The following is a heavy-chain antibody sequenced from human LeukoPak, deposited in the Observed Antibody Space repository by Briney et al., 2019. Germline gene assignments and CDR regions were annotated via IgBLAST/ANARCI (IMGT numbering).Heavy chain of an antibody. CDR1: GGSISPYY. J-gene: IGHJ4*02. Sequence: PSETLSLTCTVSGGSISPYYWTWIRQPLGKGLEWIGYIYYSGSTNYNPSLKSRVSISVDMSQNQFSLRLTSVTAADSAVYFCARAGYYDILTGRHYFDYWGEGTLVTVSS. V-gene: IGHV4-59*01. CDR3: ARAGYYDILTGRHYFDY. CDR2: IYYSGST. D-gene: IGHD3-9*01.